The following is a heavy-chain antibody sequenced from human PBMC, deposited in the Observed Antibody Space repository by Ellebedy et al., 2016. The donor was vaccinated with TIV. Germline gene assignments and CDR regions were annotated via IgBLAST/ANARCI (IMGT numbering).Heavy chain of an antibody. V-gene: IGHV3-11*03. J-gene: IGHJ4*02. CDR3: ARGGHDFGL. CDR2: IDNSDRYT. D-gene: IGHD3-16*01. Sequence: PGGSLRLSCAASRFTFSDYYMSWIRQAPGKGLEWVSYIDNSDRYTNYADSVKGRFTISRDNAKKSLSLQMNSLRAEDTALYYCARGGHDFGLWGQGTLVTVSS. CDR1: RFTFSDYY.